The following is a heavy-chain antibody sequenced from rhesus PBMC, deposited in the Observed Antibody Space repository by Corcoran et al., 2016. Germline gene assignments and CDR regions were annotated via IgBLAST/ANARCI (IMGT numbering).Heavy chain of an antibody. CDR2: INPYNGNT. V-gene: IGHV1S2*01. J-gene: IGHJ4*01. D-gene: IGHD3-28*01. CDR3: ASSYDSGYYMRFDY. CDR1: GYTFTDYY. Sequence: QVQLVQSGAEVKKPGSSVKVSCKASGYTFTDYYMHWVRQAPRQGLEWMGWINPYNGNTKYAQKLQGRVTMTRDTSTSAAYMELSSLRSEDTAVYYCASSYDSGYYMRFDYWGQGVLVTVSS.